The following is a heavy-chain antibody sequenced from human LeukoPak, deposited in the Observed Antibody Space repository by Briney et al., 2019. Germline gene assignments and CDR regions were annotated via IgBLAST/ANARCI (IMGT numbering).Heavy chain of an antibody. CDR3: ARGHYYDRKYFDY. CDR2: INPNGDST. D-gene: IGHD3-22*01. V-gene: IGHV1-46*01. CDR1: GYTFTNYY. J-gene: IGHJ4*02. Sequence: ASVKVSCKASGYTFTNYYMHWVRQAPGQGLEWMGIINPNGDSTSHEQRFQGRVTMTRDTSAGTLYMELSSLRSEDTAVYYCARGHYYDRKYFDYWGQGTLVTVSS.